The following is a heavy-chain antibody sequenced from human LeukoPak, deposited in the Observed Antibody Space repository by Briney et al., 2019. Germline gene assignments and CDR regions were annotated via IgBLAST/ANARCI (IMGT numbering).Heavy chain of an antibody. Sequence: GSLRLSCAASGFTFSSYSMNWVRQAPGKGLEWIGYIYYSGSTNYNPSLKSRVTILVDTSKKQFSLELSSVTAADTAIYYCARQFYGSGAWDVWGKGTTVTIPS. D-gene: IGHD3-10*01. V-gene: IGHV4-59*01. J-gene: IGHJ6*04. CDR2: IYYSGST. CDR1: GFTFSSYS. CDR3: ARQFYGSGAWDV.